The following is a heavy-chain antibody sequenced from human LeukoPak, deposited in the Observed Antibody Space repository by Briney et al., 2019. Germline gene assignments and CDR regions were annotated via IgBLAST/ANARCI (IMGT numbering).Heavy chain of an antibody. CDR1: GFTVSSNY. V-gene: IGHV3-66*02. D-gene: IGHD2-21*01. Sequence: GGSLRLSCAASGFTVSSNYMSWVRQAPGKGLEWVPIIYSGGSTYYTDSVKGRFTISRDNSKNTLYLHVNSLRPEDTAVYYCARVMRDLREGYDIWGQGTMVTISS. J-gene: IGHJ3*02. CDR2: IYSGGST. CDR3: ARVMRDLREGYDI.